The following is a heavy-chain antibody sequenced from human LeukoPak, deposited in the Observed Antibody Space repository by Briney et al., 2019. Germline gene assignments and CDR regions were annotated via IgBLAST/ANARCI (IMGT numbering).Heavy chain of an antibody. CDR3: AREGLRFLEWSSYYFDY. CDR1: GFTFSSYS. D-gene: IGHD3-3*01. Sequence: PGGSLRLSCAASGFTFSSYSMNWVRQAPGKGLEWVSYISSSSSTIYYADSVKGRFSISRDDTKNSLYLQLNSLRAEDTAVYYCAREGLRFLEWSSYYFDYWGLGTLVTVSS. CDR2: ISSSSSTI. V-gene: IGHV3-48*04. J-gene: IGHJ4*02.